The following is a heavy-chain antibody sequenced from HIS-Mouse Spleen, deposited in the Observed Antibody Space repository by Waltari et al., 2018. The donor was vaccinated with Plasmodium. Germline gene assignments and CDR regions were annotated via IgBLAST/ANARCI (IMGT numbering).Heavy chain of an antibody. CDR3: AKILSYSSSPEDY. CDR2: ISYDGSNK. D-gene: IGHD6-6*01. J-gene: IGHJ4*02. Sequence: QVQLVESGGGVVTPGRSLRLSCAASGFTFSSSGMHWVRQAPGKGLGWVAVISYDGSNKYYADSVKGRFTISRDNSKNTLYLQMNSLRAEDTAVYYCAKILSYSSSPEDYWGQGTLVTVSS. CDR1: GFTFSSSG. V-gene: IGHV3-30*18.